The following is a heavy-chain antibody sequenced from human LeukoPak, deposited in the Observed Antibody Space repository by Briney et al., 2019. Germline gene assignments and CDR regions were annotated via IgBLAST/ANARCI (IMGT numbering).Heavy chain of an antibody. CDR3: VRQGGQQLPPLH. V-gene: IGHV4-4*07. CDR1: GDSISSYY. J-gene: IGHJ4*02. D-gene: IGHD6-13*01. CDR2: IHPSGST. Sequence: PSETLSLTCTVSGDSISSYYWSWVRQPAGKGLEWIVRIHPSGSTNYNPSLKSRVTLSVDTSKNQFSLKLSSVTAADTAVYYCVRQGGQQLPPLHWGQGTLVTVSS.